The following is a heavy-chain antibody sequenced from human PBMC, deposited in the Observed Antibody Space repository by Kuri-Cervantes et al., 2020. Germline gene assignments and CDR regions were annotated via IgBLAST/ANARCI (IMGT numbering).Heavy chain of an antibody. CDR2: ISYDGSNK. J-gene: IGHJ4*02. Sequence: GESLKISCAASGFTFSSYAMHWVRQAPGKGLEWVAVISYDGSNKYYADSVKGRFTISRDNSKNTLYLQMNSLRAEDTAVYYCARFYGAKYYFDYWGQGTLVTVSS. D-gene: IGHD4-17*01. CDR3: ARFYGAKYYFDY. CDR1: GFTFSSYA. V-gene: IGHV3-30-3*01.